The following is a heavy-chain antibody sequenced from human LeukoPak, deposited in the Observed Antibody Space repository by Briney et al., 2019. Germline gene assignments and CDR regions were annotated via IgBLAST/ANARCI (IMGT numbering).Heavy chain of an antibody. CDR1: GGSISSGGYY. J-gene: IGHJ4*02. D-gene: IGHD3-9*01. Sequence: SQTLSLTCTVSGGSISSGGYYRSWIRQHPGKGLEWIGYIYYSGSTYYNPSLKSRVTISVDTSKNQFSLKLRSVTAADTAVYYCARGVLRYFDWFLYYFDYWGQGTLVTVSS. V-gene: IGHV4-31*03. CDR3: ARGVLRYFDWFLYYFDY. CDR2: IYYSGST.